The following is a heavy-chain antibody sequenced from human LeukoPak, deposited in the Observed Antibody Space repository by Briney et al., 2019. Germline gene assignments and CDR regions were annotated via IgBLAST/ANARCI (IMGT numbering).Heavy chain of an antibody. V-gene: IGHV3-30*18. D-gene: IGHD2-15*01. Sequence: GGSLRLSCAASGFTFSSYGMHWVRQAPGKGLEWVAVISYDGSNKYYADPVKGRFTISRDNSKNTLYLQMNSLRAEDTAVYYCAKAAPLIYCSGGSCSPDYWGQGTLVTVSS. CDR1: GFTFSSYG. CDR3: AKAAPLIYCSGGSCSPDY. CDR2: ISYDGSNK. J-gene: IGHJ4*02.